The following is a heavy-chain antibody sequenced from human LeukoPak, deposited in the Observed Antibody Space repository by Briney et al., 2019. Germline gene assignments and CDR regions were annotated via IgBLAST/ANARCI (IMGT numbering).Heavy chain of an antibody. D-gene: IGHD4-17*01. CDR1: GFTFSSYW. V-gene: IGHV3-74*01. CDR2: INSDGSIR. CDR3: ARPSAVTLDY. J-gene: IGHJ4*02. Sequence: GGSLRLSCAASGFTFSSYWMHWVRQAPGKGLVWVSRINSDGSIRNYVDSVRGRFTISRDNGKNTLYLEMSSLRAEDTAVYYCARPSAVTLDYWGLGTLVTVSS.